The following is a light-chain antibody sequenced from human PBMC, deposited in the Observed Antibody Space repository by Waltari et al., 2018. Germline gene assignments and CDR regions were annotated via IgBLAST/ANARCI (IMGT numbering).Light chain of an antibody. CDR1: SSNVGFHNL. CDR3: CSYAGRNVWV. CDR2: EVL. J-gene: IGLJ3*02. Sequence: QSALTQPASVSGSPGQSVTISCTGTSSNVGFHNLVSWYQQHPDKAPKLMIYEVLERPSGISSRFSGSKSGDTSSLTISGLRAEDEADYYCCSYAGRNVWVFGGGTKLTVL. V-gene: IGLV2-23*02.